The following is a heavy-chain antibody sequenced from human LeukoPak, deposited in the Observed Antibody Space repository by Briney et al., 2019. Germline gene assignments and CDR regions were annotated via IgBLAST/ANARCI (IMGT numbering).Heavy chain of an antibody. D-gene: IGHD6-13*01. CDR2: IKQDGSEK. V-gene: IGHV3-7*03. CDR3: ARDPPGIAASVSGG. Sequence: GGSLRLSCAASAFTFSYYWMNWVRQAPGKGLEWVASIKQDGSEKYYVDSVKGRFTISRDNSRNTLYLQMSSLRVEDTAVYSCARDPPGIAASVSGGWGQGILVTVSS. J-gene: IGHJ4*02. CDR1: AFTFSYYW.